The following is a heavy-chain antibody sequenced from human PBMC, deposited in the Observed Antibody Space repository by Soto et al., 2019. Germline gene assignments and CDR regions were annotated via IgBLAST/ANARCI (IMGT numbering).Heavy chain of an antibody. CDR2: INPNSGGT. CDR1: GYTFTGYY. Sequence: GASVKVSCKASGYTFTGYYMHWVRQAPGQGLEWMGWINPNSGGTNYAQKFQGWVTMTRDTSISTAYMELSRLRSDDTAVYYCARDRYGDSNYYYYYYGMDVWGQGTTVTVSS. CDR3: ARDRYGDSNYYYYYYGMDV. V-gene: IGHV1-2*04. J-gene: IGHJ6*02. D-gene: IGHD4-17*01.